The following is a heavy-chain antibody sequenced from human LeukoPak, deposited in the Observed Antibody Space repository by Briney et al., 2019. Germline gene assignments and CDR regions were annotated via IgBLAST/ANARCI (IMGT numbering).Heavy chain of an antibody. J-gene: IGHJ4*02. D-gene: IGHD3-10*01. Sequence: VASVKVSCKASGGTFSSYAISWVRQAPGQGLEWMGGIIPIFGTANYAQKFQGRVTMTEDTSTDTAYMELSSLRSEDTAVYYCATGGSGSYYNPIDYWGQGTLVTVSS. CDR3: ATGGSGSYYNPIDY. CDR1: GGTFSSYA. CDR2: IIPIFGTA. V-gene: IGHV1-69*06.